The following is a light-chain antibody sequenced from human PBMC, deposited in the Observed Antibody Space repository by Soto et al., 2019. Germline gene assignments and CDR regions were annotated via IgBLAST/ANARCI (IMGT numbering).Light chain of an antibody. CDR2: GAS. V-gene: IGKV3-15*01. J-gene: IGKJ1*01. CDR1: QSVSSK. CDR3: QQYNNWPPWT. Sequence: EIVMTQSPATLSVSPGEGATLSCMASQSVSSKLAWYQQKPGQAPRLLIYGASTRATGIPARFSGSGSGTEFTLTISSLQSEDLAVYYCQQYNNWPPWTFGQGTKVDIK.